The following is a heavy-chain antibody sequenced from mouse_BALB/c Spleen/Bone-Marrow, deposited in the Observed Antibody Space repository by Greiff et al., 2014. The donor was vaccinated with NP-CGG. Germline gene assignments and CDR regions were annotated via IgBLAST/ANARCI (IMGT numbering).Heavy chain of an antibody. CDR2: ISYSGST. V-gene: IGHV3-2*02. Sequence: DVHLVESGPGLVKPSQSLSLTCTVTGYSITSDYAWNWIRQFPGNQLEWMGYISYSGSTSYNPSLKSRISITRDTSKNQFFLQSNSVTTEDTATYFCARWTTVVAKDWYFDVWGAGTTVTVSS. CDR3: ARWTTVVAKDWYFDV. J-gene: IGHJ1*01. CDR1: GYSITSDYA. D-gene: IGHD1-1*01.